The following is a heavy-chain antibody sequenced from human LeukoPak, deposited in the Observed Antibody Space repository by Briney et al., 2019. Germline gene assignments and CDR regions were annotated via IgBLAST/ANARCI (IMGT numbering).Heavy chain of an antibody. Sequence: SETLSLTCTVSSGSISNYYWSWIRQPAGKGLEWIGRIYTSGSTNYNPSLKSRGTMSVDTSKNQFSLKLSSVTAADTAVYYCARDKGYYDILTGYRYYFDYWGQGTLVTVSS. D-gene: IGHD3-9*01. CDR3: ARDKGYYDILTGYRYYFDY. CDR1: SGSISNYY. CDR2: IYTSGST. J-gene: IGHJ4*02. V-gene: IGHV4-4*07.